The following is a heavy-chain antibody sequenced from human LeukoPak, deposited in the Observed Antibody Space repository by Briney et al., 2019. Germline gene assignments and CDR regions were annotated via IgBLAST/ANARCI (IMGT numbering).Heavy chain of an antibody. CDR1: GFTFSSYA. Sequence: GGSLRLSCAASGFTFSSYAMSWVRQAPGKGLEWVASIKHDGSEKYYVDSVKGRFTISTDNAKNSLYLQMNSLRAEDTAVYYCAREWNWGQGSLVTVSS. J-gene: IGHJ4*02. CDR2: IKHDGSEK. CDR3: AREWN. V-gene: IGHV3-7*01.